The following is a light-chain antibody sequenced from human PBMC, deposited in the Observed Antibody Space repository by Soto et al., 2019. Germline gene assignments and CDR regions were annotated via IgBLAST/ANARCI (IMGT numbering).Light chain of an antibody. CDR1: QSVSNN. V-gene: IGKV3-15*01. CDR2: GAS. J-gene: IGKJ3*01. Sequence: EIVMTQSPATLSVFPGEKATLSCGASQSVSNNLAWYHQKPGQAPRPLIYGASTRATGVPARFSGSGSGTEFTLTISSLQSEDSAIYYCQQYSSWPFTFGPGTKVVIE. CDR3: QQYSSWPFT.